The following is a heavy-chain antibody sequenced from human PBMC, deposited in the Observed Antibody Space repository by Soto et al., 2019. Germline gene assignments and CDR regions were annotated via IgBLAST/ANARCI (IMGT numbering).Heavy chain of an antibody. Sequence: ASVKVSCKASGGTFSSYAISWVRQAPGQRPEWMGWINAANGNTKYSQKFQARVTISRDTSASTAYMELSSLRSEDSAVYYCARGEQWLRVSDHVFFLYDYWGQGTLVTVSS. D-gene: IGHD6-19*01. CDR3: ARGEQWLRVSDHVFFLYDY. CDR2: INAANGNT. J-gene: IGHJ4*02. CDR1: GGTFSSYA. V-gene: IGHV1-3*01.